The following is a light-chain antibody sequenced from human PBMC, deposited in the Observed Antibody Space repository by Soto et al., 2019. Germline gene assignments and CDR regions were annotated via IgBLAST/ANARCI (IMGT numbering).Light chain of an antibody. CDR1: SSDVGGYNH. V-gene: IGLV2-14*03. CDR3: RSYTSSTTLVV. CDR2: DVT. J-gene: IGLJ3*02. Sequence: QSALTQPASVSGSPGQSIAISCTGTSSDVGGYNHVSWYQQHPGKAPKLLIYDVTKRPSGVSDRFSASKSGNTASLTISGLQAEDEADYFCRSYTSSTTLVVFGGGTKVTVL.